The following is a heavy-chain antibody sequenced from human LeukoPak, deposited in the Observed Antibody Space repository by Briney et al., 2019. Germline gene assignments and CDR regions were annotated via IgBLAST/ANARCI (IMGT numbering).Heavy chain of an antibody. CDR2: INHSGST. CDR1: GVSFSGYY. Sequence: SETLSLTCAVYGVSFSGYYWSWLRQPPGKGLEWIGEINHSGSTNYNPSLKSRVTISVDTSKNQFSLKLSSVTAADTAVYYCARVDIVVVPAALYNWFDHWGQGTLVTVSS. J-gene: IGHJ5*02. CDR3: ARVDIVVVPAALYNWFDH. V-gene: IGHV4-34*01. D-gene: IGHD2-2*03.